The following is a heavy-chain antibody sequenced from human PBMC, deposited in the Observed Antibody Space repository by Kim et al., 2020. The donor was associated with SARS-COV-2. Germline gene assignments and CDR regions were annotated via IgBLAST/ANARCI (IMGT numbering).Heavy chain of an antibody. V-gene: IGHV4-31*03. CDR1: GGSISSGGYY. Sequence: SETLSLTCTVSGGSISSGGYYWSWIRQHPGKGLEWIAYIYYSGSTYYNPSLKSRVTISVDTSKNQFSLKLSSVTAADTAVYYCARDLAPTSYGSGTNWFDPWGQGTLVTVSS. D-gene: IGHD3-10*01. J-gene: IGHJ5*02. CDR2: IYYSGST. CDR3: ARDLAPTSYGSGTNWFDP.